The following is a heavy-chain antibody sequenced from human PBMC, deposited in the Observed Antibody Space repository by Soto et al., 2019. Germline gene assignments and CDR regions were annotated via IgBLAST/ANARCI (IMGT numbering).Heavy chain of an antibody. V-gene: IGHV4-30-4*01. J-gene: IGHJ5*02. CDR3: AREGYSYGSGSYLGWFDP. CDR2: IYYSGST. CDR1: GGSISSGDYY. Sequence: QVQLQESGPGLVKPSQTLSLTCTVSGGSISSGDYYWSWIRQPPGKGLEWIGYIYYSGSTYYNPSLKSRVTISVDTSKNPFSLKLSSVTAADTAVYYCAREGYSYGSGSYLGWFDPWGQGTLVTVSS. D-gene: IGHD3-10*01.